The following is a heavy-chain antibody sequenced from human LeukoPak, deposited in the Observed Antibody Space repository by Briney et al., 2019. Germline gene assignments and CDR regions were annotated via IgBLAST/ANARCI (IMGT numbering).Heavy chain of an antibody. V-gene: IGHV1-69*04. CDR3: ARLFPEYQLLRAWYYYYYYGMDV. J-gene: IGHJ6*02. CDR1: GGTFSSYA. D-gene: IGHD2-2*01. CDR2: IIPILGIA. Sequence: GASVKVSCKASGGTFSSYAISWVRQAPGQGLEWMGRIIPILGIANYAQKFQGRVTMTRNTSISTAYMELSSLRSEDTAVYYCARLFPEYQLLRAWYYYYYYGMDVWGQGTTVTVSS.